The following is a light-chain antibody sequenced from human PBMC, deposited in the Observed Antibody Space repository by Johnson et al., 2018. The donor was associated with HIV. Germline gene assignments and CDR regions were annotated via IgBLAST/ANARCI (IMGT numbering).Light chain of an antibody. CDR2: ENN. Sequence: QSVLTQPPSVSAVPGQKVTISCSGSSSNIGNNYVSWYQQLPGTAPKLLIYENNKRPSGIPDRFSASNSGTSATLGITGLQTGDEADYYCGTWDSSLSAYVFGTGTKVTVL. CDR1: SSNIGNNY. V-gene: IGLV1-51*02. J-gene: IGLJ1*01. CDR3: GTWDSSLSAYV.